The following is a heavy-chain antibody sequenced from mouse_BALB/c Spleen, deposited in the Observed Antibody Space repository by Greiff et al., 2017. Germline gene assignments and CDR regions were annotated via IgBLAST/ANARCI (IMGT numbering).Heavy chain of an antibody. D-gene: IGHD3-1*01. V-gene: IGHV3-2*02. Sequence: EVQLQESGPGLVKPSQSLSLTCTVTGYSITSDYAWNWIRQFPGNKLEWMGYISYSGSTSYNPSLKSRISITRDTSKNQFFLQLNSVTTEDTATYYCARSGSKFDYWGQGTTLTVSS. CDR1: GYSITSDYA. CDR2: ISYSGST. CDR3: ARSGSKFDY. J-gene: IGHJ2*01.